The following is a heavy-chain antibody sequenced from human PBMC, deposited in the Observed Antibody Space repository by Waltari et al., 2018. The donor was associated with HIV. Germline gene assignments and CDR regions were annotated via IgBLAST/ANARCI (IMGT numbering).Heavy chain of an antibody. D-gene: IGHD1-26*01. CDR2: ISYDAVNK. J-gene: IGHJ4*02. Sequence: VQLIESRGGVVQRGTSRRLSRKTSEIPLNSYGLQCCLQGPGKGLGWVATISYDAVNKYYLDSVKGRFTVSRDGSKNTLYLQMNSLRGDDTAIYYCAKDRLQGYYNSNSGERPFDHWGQGTLVTVSS. V-gene: IGHV3-30*18. CDR3: AKDRLQGYYNSNSGERPFDH. CDR1: EIPLNSYG.